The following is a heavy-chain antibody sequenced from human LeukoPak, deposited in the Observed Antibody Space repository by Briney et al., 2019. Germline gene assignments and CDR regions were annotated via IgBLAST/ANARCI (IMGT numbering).Heavy chain of an antibody. J-gene: IGHJ4*02. Sequence: PGGSLRLSCAASGFTFSSYSMNWVRQAPGKGLEWVSSISSSSSYIYYADSVKGQFTISRDNAKNSLYLQMNSLRAEDTAVYYCARDFAPDDFWSGYYILDYGGQGTLVTVSS. CDR3: ARDFAPDDFWSGYYILDY. CDR1: GFTFSSYS. V-gene: IGHV3-21*01. D-gene: IGHD3-3*01. CDR2: ISSSSSYI.